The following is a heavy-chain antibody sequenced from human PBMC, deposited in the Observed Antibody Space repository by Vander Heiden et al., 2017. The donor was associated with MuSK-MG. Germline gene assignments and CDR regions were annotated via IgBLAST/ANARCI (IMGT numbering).Heavy chain of an antibody. V-gene: IGHV3-23*01. D-gene: IGHD3-22*01. CDR2: ISGSGGST. CDR1: GFTFSSYA. J-gene: IGHJ4*02. CDR3: AKDLGVSSYYYDSSGYDY. Sequence: EVQLLESGGGLVQPGGSLRLSCAASGFTFSSYAMRWVRQGPVRGLEWVSAISGSGGSTYYADSVKGRFTISRDNSKNTLYLQMNSLRAEDTAVYYCAKDLGVSSYYYDSSGYDYWGQGTLVTVSS.